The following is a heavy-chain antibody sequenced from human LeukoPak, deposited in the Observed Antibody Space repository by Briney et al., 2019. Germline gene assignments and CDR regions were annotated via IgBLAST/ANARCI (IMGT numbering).Heavy chain of an antibody. V-gene: IGHV4-59*01. D-gene: IGHD1-26*01. CDR3: ARGTRATRYFDY. CDR2: IYYSGST. Sequence: KPSETLSLTCTVSGASISSYYWSWIRQLQGKGLEWIGYIYYSGSTNYNPSLKSRVTISVDTSKNQFSLKLSSVTAADTAVYYCARGTRATRYFDYWGQGTLVTVSS. CDR1: GASISSYY. J-gene: IGHJ4*02.